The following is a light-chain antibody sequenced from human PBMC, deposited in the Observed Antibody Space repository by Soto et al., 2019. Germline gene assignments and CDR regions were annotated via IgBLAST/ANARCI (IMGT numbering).Light chain of an antibody. V-gene: IGKV1-39*01. CDR2: AGS. CDR3: PQDGVSLWT. Sequence: DIQMSQSKSSLSASVGDRVTITCRASQSISSYLNLYQQKPGKAAKLLIYAGSSLQSGVPSRFSGSGSGTEFTLTISSLQSEDFAAYHCPQDGVSLWTFCHGTKVDIK. J-gene: IGKJ1*01. CDR1: QSISSY.